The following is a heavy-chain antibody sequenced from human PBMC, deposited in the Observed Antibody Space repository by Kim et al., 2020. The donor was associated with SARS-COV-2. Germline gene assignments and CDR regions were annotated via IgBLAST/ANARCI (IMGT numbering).Heavy chain of an antibody. CDR1: GFTFSNYG. J-gene: IGHJ4*02. CDR2: IWYDGSNK. D-gene: IGHD3-10*01. V-gene: IGHV3-33*01. CDR3: ASAGGGFGQLLAFDD. Sequence: GGSLRLSCAASGFTFSNYGMHWVRQAPGKGLEWVAVIWYDGSNKYYADSVKGRFTISRDNFKNTLYLQMNSLRAEDTAIYYCASAGGGFGQLLAFDDWGQGTLVTVSS.